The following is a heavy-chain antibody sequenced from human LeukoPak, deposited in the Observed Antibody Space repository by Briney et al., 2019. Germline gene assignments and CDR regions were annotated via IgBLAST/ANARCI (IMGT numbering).Heavy chain of an antibody. CDR2: ISSSSSYT. CDR3: ATKLYGDYVDYFYYMDV. D-gene: IGHD4-17*01. V-gene: IGHV3-21*01. CDR1: GFTFSSYS. J-gene: IGHJ6*03. Sequence: GGSLRLSCAASGFTFSSYSMNWVRQAPGKGLEWVSSISSSSSYTYYADSVKGRFTISRDNAKNSLYLQMNSLRAEDTAVNYCATKLYGDYVDYFYYMDVWGKGTTVTVSS.